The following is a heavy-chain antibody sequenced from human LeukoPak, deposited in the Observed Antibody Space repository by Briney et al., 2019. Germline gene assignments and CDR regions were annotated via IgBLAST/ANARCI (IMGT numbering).Heavy chain of an antibody. CDR3: ARDGRVGATGFDY. CDR1: GFTFSSYW. CDR2: IKQDGSEK. Sequence: GGSLRLSCAASGFTFSSYWMSWVRQAPGKGLEWVANIKQDGSEKYYVDSVKGRFTISRDNAKNSLYLQMNSLRVEDTAVYYCARDGRVGATGFDYWGQGTLVTVSS. D-gene: IGHD1-26*01. J-gene: IGHJ4*02. V-gene: IGHV3-7*01.